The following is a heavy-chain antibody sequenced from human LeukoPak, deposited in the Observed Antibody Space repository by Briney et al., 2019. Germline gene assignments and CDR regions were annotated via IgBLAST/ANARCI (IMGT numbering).Heavy chain of an antibody. Sequence: ASVKVSCKASGYTFTGYYMHWVRQAPGQGLEWMGRINPNSGGTNYAQKFQGRVTMTRDTSISTAYMELSRLRSDDTAVYYCARALKGIAAAELGLAYWGQGTLVTVSS. CDR3: ARALKGIAAAELGLAY. V-gene: IGHV1-2*06. J-gene: IGHJ4*02. CDR1: GYTFTGYY. CDR2: INPNSGGT. D-gene: IGHD6-13*01.